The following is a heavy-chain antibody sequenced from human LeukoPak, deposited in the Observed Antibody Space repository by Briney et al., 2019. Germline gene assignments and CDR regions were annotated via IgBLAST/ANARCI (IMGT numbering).Heavy chain of an antibody. D-gene: IGHD1-14*01. CDR3: ARGPRNDP. V-gene: IGHV1-8*01. CDR2: VHPDSGYA. J-gene: IGHJ5*02. CDR1: GYPFTTYE. Sequence: GGSVNVSCKTSGYPFTTYEINWVRQAAGQGLEWMGWVHPDSGYADYAQKFQGRVTMTSDTSISTAYMELSSLRSDDTAVYFCARGPRNDPWGQGTLVTVSS.